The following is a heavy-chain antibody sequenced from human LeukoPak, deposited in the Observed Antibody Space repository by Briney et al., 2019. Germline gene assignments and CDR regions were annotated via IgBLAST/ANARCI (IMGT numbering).Heavy chain of an antibody. CDR3: ARAVLGGPIIHHYYYYMDV. CDR2: IYHSGST. Sequence: SETLSLTCTVSGYSISSGYYWGWIRQPPGKGLEWIGSIYHSGSTYYNPSLKSRVTISVDTSKNQFSLKLSSVTAADTAVYYCARAVLGGPIIHHYYYYMDVWGKGTTVTVSS. V-gene: IGHV4-38-2*02. D-gene: IGHD3-16*01. CDR1: GYSISSGYY. J-gene: IGHJ6*03.